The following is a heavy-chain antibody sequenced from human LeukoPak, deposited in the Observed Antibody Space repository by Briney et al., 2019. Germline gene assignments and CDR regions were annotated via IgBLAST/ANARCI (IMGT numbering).Heavy chain of an antibody. Sequence: GGSLRLSCAASGFTVSSNYMSWVRQAPGKGLEWVSVIYSGGSTYYADSVKGRFTISRGNSKNTLYLQMNSLRAEDTAVYYCASYDFWSGYFDQHMDVWGQGTTVTVSS. CDR1: GFTVSSNY. CDR2: IYSGGST. V-gene: IGHV3-66*01. CDR3: ASYDFWSGYFDQHMDV. J-gene: IGHJ6*02. D-gene: IGHD3-3*01.